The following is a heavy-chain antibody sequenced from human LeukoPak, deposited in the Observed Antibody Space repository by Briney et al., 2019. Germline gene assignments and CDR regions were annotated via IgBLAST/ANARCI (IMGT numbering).Heavy chain of an antibody. V-gene: IGHV3-7*01. Sequence: GGSLRLFCAASGFTFTNYWMTWVRQATGKGLEWVANINQDGSGESYVDSVKGRFTISRDNAKNSVSLQMHGLRVEDTAVYYCARHWWHGLDIWGHGTLVTVSS. D-gene: IGHD2-8*02. CDR1: GFTFTNYW. J-gene: IGHJ3*02. CDR3: ARHWWHGLDI. CDR2: INQDGSGE.